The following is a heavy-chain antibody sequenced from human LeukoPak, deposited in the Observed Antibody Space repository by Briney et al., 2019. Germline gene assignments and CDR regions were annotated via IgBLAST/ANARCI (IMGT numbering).Heavy chain of an antibody. CDR3: AREDGSYPYYYYGMDV. V-gene: IGHV1-2*02. Sequence: ASVKVSCKASGYTFTGYYMHWVRQAPGQGLEWMGWINPNSGGTNYARKFQGRVTMTRDTSISTAYMELSRLRSDDTAVYCCAREDGSYPYYYYGMDVWGQGTTVTVSS. D-gene: IGHD1-26*01. CDR2: INPNSGGT. CDR1: GYTFTGYY. J-gene: IGHJ6*02.